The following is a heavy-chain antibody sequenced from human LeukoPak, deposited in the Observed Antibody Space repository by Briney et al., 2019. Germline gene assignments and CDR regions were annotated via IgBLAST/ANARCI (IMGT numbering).Heavy chain of an antibody. J-gene: IGHJ2*01. CDR2: INPTGGGT. CDR3: ARVERLWLADWYFDL. D-gene: IGHD6-19*01. CDR1: GYTFTGYY. Sequence: ASVKVSCKASGYTFTGYYMHWVRQDPGQGLEWMGRINPTGGGTNYAQKFQGRVTMTRDTSISTAYMELSRLRSDDTAVYYCARVERLWLADWYFDLWGRGTLVTVSS. V-gene: IGHV1-2*06.